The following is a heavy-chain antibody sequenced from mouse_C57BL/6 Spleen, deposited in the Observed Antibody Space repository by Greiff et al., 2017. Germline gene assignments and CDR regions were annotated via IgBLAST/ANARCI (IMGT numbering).Heavy chain of an antibody. CDR2: IYPGDGDT. CDR3: ARNDYSNPWFAY. V-gene: IGHV1-82*01. J-gene: IGHJ3*01. CDR1: GYAFSSSW. D-gene: IGHD2-5*01. Sequence: VKLQQSGPELVKPGASVKISCKASGYAFSSSWMNWVKQRPGKGLEWIGRIYPGDGDTNYNGKFKGKATLTADKSSSTAYMQLSSLTSEDSAVYFCARNDYSNPWFAYWGQGTLVTVSA.